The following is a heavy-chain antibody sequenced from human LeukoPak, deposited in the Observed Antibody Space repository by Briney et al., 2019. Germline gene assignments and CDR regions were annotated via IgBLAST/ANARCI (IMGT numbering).Heavy chain of an antibody. J-gene: IGHJ4*02. V-gene: IGHV4-4*07. D-gene: IGHD1-26*01. CDR2: VYTTGTT. Sequence: PSETLSLTCSVSGGSLTIYYWSWIRQSAGKGLEWIGRVYTTGTTNYNPSFKSRVTMSLDTSTNRFSLQLSSVTAADTAVYYCARDLLVGGSFFDYWGQGVLVTVSS. CDR3: ARDLLVGGSFFDY. CDR1: GGSLTIYY.